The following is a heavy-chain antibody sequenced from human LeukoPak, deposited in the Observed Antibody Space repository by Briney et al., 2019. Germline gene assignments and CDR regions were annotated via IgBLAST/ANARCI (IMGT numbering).Heavy chain of an antibody. J-gene: IGHJ4*02. CDR2: IIPIFGTA. CDR1: GYTFTSYA. V-gene: IGHV1-69*13. D-gene: IGHD6-19*01. Sequence: ASVKVSCKASGYTFTSYAISWVRQAPGQGLEWMGGIIPIFGTANYAQKFQGRVTITADESTSTAYMELSSLRSEDTAVYYCARDLKMGYSSGRYSWGTGSSNDYWGQGTLVTVSS. CDR3: ARDLKMGYSSGRYSWGTGSSNDY.